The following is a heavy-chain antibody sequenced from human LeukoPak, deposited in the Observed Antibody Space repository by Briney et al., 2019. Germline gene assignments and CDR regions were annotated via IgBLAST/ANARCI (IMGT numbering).Heavy chain of an antibody. Sequence: GRSLRLSCAASGFTFSSYGMHWVRQAPGKGLEWVAVIWYDGSNKYYADSVKGRFTISRDNSKNTLYLQMNSLRAEDTAVYYCAREYCSSTSCYPWDWGQGTLVAVSS. CDR1: GFTFSSYG. V-gene: IGHV3-33*01. J-gene: IGHJ4*02. D-gene: IGHD2-2*01. CDR3: AREYCSSTSCYPWD. CDR2: IWYDGSNK.